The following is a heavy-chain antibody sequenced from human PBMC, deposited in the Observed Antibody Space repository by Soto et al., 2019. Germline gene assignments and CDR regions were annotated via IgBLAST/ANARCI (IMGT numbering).Heavy chain of an antibody. Sequence: EVQLLETGGGLVQPGGSLRLSCAASGFTFSSYAMSWVRQAPGQGLEWVSAISGSGGSTYYADSVKGRFTISRDNSKNTLYLKVYRLSVEDTVVYYCAKEHGYYFWSGYYSDDYWGQGSLVTVSS. CDR1: GFTFSSYA. CDR3: AKEHGYYFWSGYYSDDY. J-gene: IGHJ4*02. V-gene: IGHV3-23*01. CDR2: ISGSGGST. D-gene: IGHD3-3*01.